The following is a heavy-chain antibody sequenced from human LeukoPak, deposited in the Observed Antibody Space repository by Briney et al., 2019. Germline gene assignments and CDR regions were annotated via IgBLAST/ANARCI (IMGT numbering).Heavy chain of an antibody. V-gene: IGHV3-23*01. CDR3: XXXXXXAAWGPYNWFDP. CDR2: ISGSGGST. Sequence: SGGSLRLSCAASGFTFSSYAMSWVRQAPGKGLEWVSAISGSGGSTYYADSVKGRFTISRDNSKNTLYLQMNSLRAEDTAVYYXXXXXXXAAWGPYNWFDPWGQGTLVTVSS. D-gene: IGHD1-26*01. J-gene: IGHJ5*02. CDR1: GFTFSSYA.